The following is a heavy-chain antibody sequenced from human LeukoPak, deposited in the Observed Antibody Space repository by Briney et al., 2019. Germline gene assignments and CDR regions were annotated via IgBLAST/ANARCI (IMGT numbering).Heavy chain of an antibody. D-gene: IGHD3-22*01. Sequence: SETLSLTCAVYGGSFSGYYWSWIRQPPGKGLEWIGEINHSGSTNYNPSLKSRVTISVDTSKNQFSLKLTSVTAADTAVYYCARDSSGYVNWYFDLWGRGTLVTVSS. CDR3: ARDSSGYVNWYFDL. CDR2: INHSGST. J-gene: IGHJ2*01. CDR1: GGSFSGYY. V-gene: IGHV4-34*01.